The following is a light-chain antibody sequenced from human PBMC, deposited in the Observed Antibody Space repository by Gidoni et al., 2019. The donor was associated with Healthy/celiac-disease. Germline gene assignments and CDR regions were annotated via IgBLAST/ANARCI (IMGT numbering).Light chain of an antibody. V-gene: IGLV2-14*01. J-gene: IGLJ2*01. CDR2: DVS. CDR1: SSDVGGYNY. CDR3: SSYTSSSTLE. Sequence: QSALTPPAPVSGSPGPSITISCTGTSSDVGGYNYVSWYQQPPGKAPKLMIYDVSNRPLGVSNRFSGSKSGNTASLTISGLQAEDEADYYCSSYTSSSTLEFGGGTKLTVL.